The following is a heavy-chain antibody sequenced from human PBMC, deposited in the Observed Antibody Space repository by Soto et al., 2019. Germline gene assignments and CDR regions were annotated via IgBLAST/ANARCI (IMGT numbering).Heavy chain of an antibody. CDR1: GFTFSRYA. D-gene: IGHD2-2*01. J-gene: IGHJ4*02. CDR2: ISFDGNNE. CDR3: AKDPSSIWFYFDY. Sequence: PGGSLRLSCAVSGFTFSRYAIHWVRQAPGKGLEWVAVISFDGNNEYYSDSVKGRFTISRDNSKNTVYLQMNSLRADDTAVYYCAKDPSSIWFYFDYWGQGTLVTV. V-gene: IGHV3-30*18.